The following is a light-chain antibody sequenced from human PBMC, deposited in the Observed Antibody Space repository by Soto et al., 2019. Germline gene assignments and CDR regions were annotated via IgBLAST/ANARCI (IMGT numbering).Light chain of an antibody. CDR3: SSYTSALYV. CDR1: SSDVAGYNY. J-gene: IGLJ1*01. Sequence: QSVLTQPASVSGSPGQSITISCTGTSSDVAGYNYVSWYQQHPGKAPKLMIYDVSNRPSGVSNRFSGSKSGNTASLNISGLLTEDEADYYCSSYTSALYVFGTGTKV. V-gene: IGLV2-14*01. CDR2: DVS.